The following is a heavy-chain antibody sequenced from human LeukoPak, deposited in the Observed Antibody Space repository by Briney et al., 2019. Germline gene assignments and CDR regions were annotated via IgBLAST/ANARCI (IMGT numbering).Heavy chain of an antibody. CDR2: IWNDGSNK. Sequence: GGTLRRSCAASRFTFSSYGLHWVRQGPGNGLEWWVVIWNDGSNKDYADSVKGRLTISRDNSKNTLYLPMNSLRAEDTAVYYCARDGGLVAMDGMDVWGQGTTVTVSS. CDR1: RFTFSSYG. CDR3: ARDGGLVAMDGMDV. J-gene: IGHJ6*02. D-gene: IGHD2-15*01. V-gene: IGHV3-33*01.